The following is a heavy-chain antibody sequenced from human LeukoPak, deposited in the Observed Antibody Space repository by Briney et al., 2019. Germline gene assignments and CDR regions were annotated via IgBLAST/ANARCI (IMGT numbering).Heavy chain of an antibody. V-gene: IGHV3-23*01. D-gene: IGHD2-21*01. J-gene: IGHJ6*02. CDR3: ARVLWYGRGMDV. CDR1: GFTVSSYY. Sequence: PGGSLRLSCAASGFTVSSYYMSWVRQAPGKGLEWVSAISGSGGSTYYADSVKGRFTISRDNSKNTLYLQMNSLRAEDTAVYYCARVLWYGRGMDVWGQGTTVTVSS. CDR2: ISGSGGST.